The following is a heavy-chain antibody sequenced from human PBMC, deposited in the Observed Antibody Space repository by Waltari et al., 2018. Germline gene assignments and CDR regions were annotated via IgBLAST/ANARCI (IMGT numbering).Heavy chain of an antibody. J-gene: IGHJ4*02. CDR3: AREMGEFGDGYNYGFDY. Sequence: QVQLVQSGAEVKKPGSSVKVSCKASGGTFSSYAISWVRQAPGQGRGGMGGVIPIFGTANDANEFQGRVTITADESTSTAYMGLSSLRSEDTAVYYCAREMGEFGDGYNYGFDYWGQGTLVTVSS. V-gene: IGHV1-69*12. CDR2: VIPIFGTA. D-gene: IGHD5-12*01. CDR1: GGTFSSYA.